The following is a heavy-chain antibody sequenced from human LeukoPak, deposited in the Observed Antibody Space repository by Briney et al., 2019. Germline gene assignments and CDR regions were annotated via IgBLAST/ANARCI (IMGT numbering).Heavy chain of an antibody. Sequence: GGSLRLSCAASGFTFSSYSMNWVRQAPWKGLEWVSYISSSSSTIYYADSVKGRFTISRDNAKNSLYLQMNSLRAEDTAVYYCARVWSTLTGDAFDIWGQGTMVTVSA. CDR1: GFTFSSYS. V-gene: IGHV3-48*01. J-gene: IGHJ3*02. CDR3: ARVWSTLTGDAFDI. D-gene: IGHD2-2*01. CDR2: ISSSSSTI.